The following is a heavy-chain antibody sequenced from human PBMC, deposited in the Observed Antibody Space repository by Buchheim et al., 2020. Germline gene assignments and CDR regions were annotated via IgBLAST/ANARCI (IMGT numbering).Heavy chain of an antibody. J-gene: IGHJ4*02. Sequence: QVQLVQSGAEVKKPGASVKVSCKASGYTFTGYYMHWVRQAPGQGLEWMGWINPNSGGTNYAQKFQGRVTMTRDTSISTTYMELIRLRSYDTALYYCAISIPVVQGVIIGDYFDYWGQGTL. CDR2: INPNSGGT. CDR1: GYTFTGYY. V-gene: IGHV1-2*02. CDR3: AISIPVVQGVIIGDYFDY. D-gene: IGHD3-10*01.